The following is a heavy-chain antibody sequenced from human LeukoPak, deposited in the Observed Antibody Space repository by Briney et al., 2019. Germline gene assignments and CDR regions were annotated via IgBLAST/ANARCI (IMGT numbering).Heavy chain of an antibody. CDR3: ARVSLAVAGYDY. CDR2: INSDGSST. J-gene: IGHJ4*02. Sequence: GGSLRLSCAASGFTFSSYWMHWVRQAPGKGLVWVSRINSDGSSTSYADSVKGRFTISGDNAKNTLYLQMNSLRAEDTAVYYCARVSLAVAGYDYWGQGTLVTVSS. V-gene: IGHV3-74*01. CDR1: GFTFSSYW. D-gene: IGHD6-19*01.